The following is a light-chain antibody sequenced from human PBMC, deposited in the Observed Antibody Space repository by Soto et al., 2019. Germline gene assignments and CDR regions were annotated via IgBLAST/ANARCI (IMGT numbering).Light chain of an antibody. Sequence: EIVMTQSPATLSVSPGERATLSCRASQSVSNNLAWYQQNPGQAPRLLIYGASTRATGIPARFSGSGSGTEFTLPISSLQSEDFAVYYCQHCNNSPWTFGQGTNVEIK. J-gene: IGKJ1*01. V-gene: IGKV3-15*01. CDR2: GAS. CDR3: QHCNNSPWT. CDR1: QSVSNN.